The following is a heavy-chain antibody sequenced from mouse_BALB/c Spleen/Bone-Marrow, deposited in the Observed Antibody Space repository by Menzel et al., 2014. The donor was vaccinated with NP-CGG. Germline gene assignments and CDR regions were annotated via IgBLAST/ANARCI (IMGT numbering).Heavy chain of an antibody. J-gene: IGHJ2*01. CDR3: ARSPPYGGYFDY. Sequence: EVQLQQSGPELVKPGASMKISCKASGYSFTGYTMNWVKQSHGKNPEWIGLINPYNGGTSYNQKFKGKATLTVDKSSSTAYMELLSLTSEDSAVYYCARSPPYGGYFDYWGQGTTLTVSS. V-gene: IGHV1-26*01. D-gene: IGHD1-1*01. CDR2: INPYNGGT. CDR1: GYSFTGYT.